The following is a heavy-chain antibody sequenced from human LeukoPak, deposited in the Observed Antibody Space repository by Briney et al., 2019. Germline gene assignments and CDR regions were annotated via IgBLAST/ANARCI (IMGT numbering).Heavy chain of an antibody. J-gene: IGHJ5*01. Sequence: PSETLSLTCTVSGGSISSYYWSWIRQPAGKGLEWIGRIYTSGSTNYNPSLKSRVTMSVDTSKNQFSLKLSSVTAADTAVYYCARAGIAVAGTRGRVSWFDPWGQGTLVTVSS. CDR2: IYTSGST. D-gene: IGHD6-19*01. V-gene: IGHV4-4*07. CDR1: GGSISSYY. CDR3: ARAGIAVAGTRGRVSWFDP.